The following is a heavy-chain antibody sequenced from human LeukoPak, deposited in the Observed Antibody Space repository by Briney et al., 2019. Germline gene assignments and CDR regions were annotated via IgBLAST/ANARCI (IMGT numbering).Heavy chain of an antibody. Sequence: ASVKVSCEASGYTFSTYGISWVRQAPGQGLEWMGWISPYNGNTNYGRNLQGRVTMTTDTSTRTAYMELRSLRSDDTAVYYCARDSAAGTAKFSYYGLDVWGQGTTVTVSS. CDR2: ISPYNGNT. CDR1: GYTFSTYG. J-gene: IGHJ6*02. CDR3: ARDSAAGTAKFSYYGLDV. D-gene: IGHD6-19*01. V-gene: IGHV1-18*01.